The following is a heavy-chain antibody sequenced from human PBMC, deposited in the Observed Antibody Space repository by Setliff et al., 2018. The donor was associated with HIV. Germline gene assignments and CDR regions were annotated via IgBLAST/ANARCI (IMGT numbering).Heavy chain of an antibody. CDR3: ARVLFGQSGSYKNYYFDY. D-gene: IGHD3-10*01. CDR1: GYSISSGYY. CDR2: INHSGST. J-gene: IGHJ4*02. Sequence: PSETLSLTCTVSGYSISSGYYWGWIRQPPGKGLEWIGEINHSGSTNYNPSLKSRVTISVDTSKNQFSLKLSSVTAADTAVYYCARVLFGQSGSYKNYYFDYWGQGTLVTVSS. V-gene: IGHV4-38-2*02.